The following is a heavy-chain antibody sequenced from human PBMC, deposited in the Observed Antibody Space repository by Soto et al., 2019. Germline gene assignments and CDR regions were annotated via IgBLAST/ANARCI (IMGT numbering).Heavy chain of an antibody. V-gene: IGHV4-59*01. CDR3: ARVVRGGYCSGGSCYSVDY. Sequence: QVQLQESGPGLVKPSETLSLTCTVSGGSISSYYWSWIRQPPGKGLEWIGYIYYSGSTNYNPSLKSRVTISVDTSKNHFSLKLSSVTAADTAVYYCARVVRGGYCSGGSCYSVDYWGQGTLVTVSS. CDR2: IYYSGST. J-gene: IGHJ4*02. CDR1: GGSISSYY. D-gene: IGHD2-15*01.